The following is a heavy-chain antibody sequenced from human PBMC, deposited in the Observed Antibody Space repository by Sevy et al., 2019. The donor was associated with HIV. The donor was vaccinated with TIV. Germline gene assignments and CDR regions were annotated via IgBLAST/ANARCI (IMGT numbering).Heavy chain of an antibody. V-gene: IGHV4-39*01. CDR2: VYYSGST. Sequence: SETLSLTCSVSGGSMTSNNYYWGWIRQPPGKGLDWIGSVYYSGSTYYNPSLKSRVTISVDTSTNQFSLKLRSVTAAETAIYYCASQDDGSSWYIDNWGQGTLVTVSS. CDR3: ASQDDGSSWYIDN. J-gene: IGHJ4*02. D-gene: IGHD6-13*01. CDR1: GGSMTSNNYY.